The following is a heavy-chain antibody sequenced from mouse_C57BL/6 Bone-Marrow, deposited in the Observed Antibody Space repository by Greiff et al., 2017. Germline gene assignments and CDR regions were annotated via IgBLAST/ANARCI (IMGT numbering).Heavy chain of an antibody. D-gene: IGHD1-1*01. CDR1: GYSFTGYY. CDR3: ARWNYGSSYDEY. V-gene: IGHV1-42*01. J-gene: IGHJ2*01. CDR2: INPSTGGT. Sequence: EVQLQQSGPELVKPGASVKISCKASGYSFTGYYMNWVKQSPEKSLEWIGEINPSTGGTTYNQKFKAKATLTVDKSSSTAYMQLKSLTSEDSAVYYCARWNYGSSYDEYWGQGTTLTVSS.